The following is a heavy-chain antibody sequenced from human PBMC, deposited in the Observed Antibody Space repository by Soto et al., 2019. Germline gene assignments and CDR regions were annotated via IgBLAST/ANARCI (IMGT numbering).Heavy chain of an antibody. J-gene: IGHJ4*02. CDR2: ISGSGGST. D-gene: IGHD6-19*01. V-gene: IGHV3-23*01. CDR3: AKPVVGSGWYAHLYYFDY. Sequence: GGSLRLSCAASGFTFSSYAMSWVRQAPGKGLEWVSAISGSGGSTYYADSVKGRFTISRDNSKNTLYLQMNSLRAEDTAVYYCAKPVVGSGWYAHLYYFDYWGQGTLVTVSS. CDR1: GFTFSSYA.